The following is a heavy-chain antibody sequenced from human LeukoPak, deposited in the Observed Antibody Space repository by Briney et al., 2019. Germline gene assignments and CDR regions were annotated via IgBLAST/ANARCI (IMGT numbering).Heavy chain of an antibody. J-gene: IGHJ5*02. V-gene: IGHV4-34*01. Sequence: NSSETLSLTCAVYIDPFSNYHWNWIRQTPAKGMEWIGEVNESGGTNISPSLRSRVILSVDTSKNQFSLKLISVTVADTAIYCARGQGATVPQVGKNWFDPWGQGTRVTVSS. D-gene: IGHD1-26*01. CDR2: VNESGGT. CDR3: ARGQGATVPQVGKNWFDP. CDR1: IDPFSNYH.